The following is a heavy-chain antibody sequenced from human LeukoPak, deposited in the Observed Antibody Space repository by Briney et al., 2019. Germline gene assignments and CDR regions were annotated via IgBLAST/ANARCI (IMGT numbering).Heavy chain of an antibody. D-gene: IGHD6-13*01. CDR3: ARDFPSIAAALRRNAFDI. V-gene: IGHV4-61*08. CDR1: GGSISSGDYY. Sequence: SQTLSLTCTVSGGSISSGDYYWSWIRQPPGKGLEWIGYIYYSGSTNYNPSLKSRVTISVDTSKNQFSLKLSSVTAADTAVYYCARDFPSIAAALRRNAFDIWGQGTMVTVSS. CDR2: IYYSGST. J-gene: IGHJ3*02.